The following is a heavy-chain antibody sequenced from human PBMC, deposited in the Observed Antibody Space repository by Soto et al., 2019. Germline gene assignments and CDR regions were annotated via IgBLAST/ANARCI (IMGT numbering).Heavy chain of an antibody. V-gene: IGHV1-2*04. CDR1: GDRFTDYY. D-gene: IGHD5-12*01. J-gene: IGHJ6*03. Sequence: QVQLVQSGAEVKEPGASVTVSCRASGDRFTDYYMHWVRQAPGQGLEWMGWINPNTGVTKYAQKFQGWGTMTRDTSIRTVYMQLSRLRFDDTAIYYCAGESGGATAALDYYYFYMDVWGTGTTVTVYS. CDR3: AGESGGATAALDYYYFYMDV. CDR2: INPNTGVT.